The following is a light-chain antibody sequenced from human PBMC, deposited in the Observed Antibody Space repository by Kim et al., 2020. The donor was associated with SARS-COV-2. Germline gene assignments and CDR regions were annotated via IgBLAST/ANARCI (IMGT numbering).Light chain of an antibody. CDR2: LNSDGSH. CDR1: SGHSSYA. J-gene: IGLJ3*02. V-gene: IGLV4-69*01. CDR3: QTWGTGIGV. Sequence: ASVKLTCTLSSGHSSYASAWHQQQPEKGPRFLMKLNSDGSHNKGDGIPDLFSGSSSGAERYLTISSLQSEDEADYYCQTWGTGIGVFGGGTQLTVL.